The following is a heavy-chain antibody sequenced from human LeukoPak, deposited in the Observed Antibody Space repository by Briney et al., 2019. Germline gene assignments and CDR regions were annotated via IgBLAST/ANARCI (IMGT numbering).Heavy chain of an antibody. CDR2: IQYDGSIE. CDR3: ARDSCGSPSCFDY. Sequence: GGSLRLSCAASGFSFSSYGMHWVRQAPGRGLEWVAAIQYDGSIEYYADSVKGRFTISRDQSKNTLFLQVNSLRAEDTAVYYCARDSCGSPSCFDYWGQGTLVTVSS. CDR1: GFSFSSYG. J-gene: IGHJ4*02. V-gene: IGHV3-33*01. D-gene: IGHD2-2*01.